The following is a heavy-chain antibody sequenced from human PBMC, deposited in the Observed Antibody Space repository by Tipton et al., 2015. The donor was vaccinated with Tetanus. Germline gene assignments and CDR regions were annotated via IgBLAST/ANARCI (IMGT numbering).Heavy chain of an antibody. D-gene: IGHD2-15*01. Sequence: TLSLTCTVSGGSITSGGYYWSWIRQPPGKGLEWIGSIYESGDTYYIPSLKSRVTISVDTSKNQFSLNLNSMAAADTGVYYCARHQGGFFTPFDYWGQGNLVTVSS. CDR1: GGSITSGGYY. V-gene: IGHV4-39*01. J-gene: IGHJ4*02. CDR3: ARHQGGFFTPFDY. CDR2: IYESGDT.